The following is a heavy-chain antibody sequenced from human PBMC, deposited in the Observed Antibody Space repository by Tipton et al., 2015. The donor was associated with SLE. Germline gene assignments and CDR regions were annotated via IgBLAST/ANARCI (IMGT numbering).Heavy chain of an antibody. D-gene: IGHD3-10*01. Sequence: RSLRLSCAASGFTFDDYAMHWVRQAPGKGLEWVSGISWNSGSIGYADSVKGRFTISRDNAKNSLYLQMNSLRAEDTALYYCAKDIYGSGSLFGGGLDYWGQGTLVTVSS. CDR1: GFTFDDYA. CDR3: AKDIYGSGSLFGGGLDY. CDR2: ISWNSGSI. V-gene: IGHV3-9*01. J-gene: IGHJ4*02.